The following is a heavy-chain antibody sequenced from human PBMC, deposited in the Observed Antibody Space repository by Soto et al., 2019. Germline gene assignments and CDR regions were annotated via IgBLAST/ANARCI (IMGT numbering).Heavy chain of an antibody. J-gene: IGHJ4*02. CDR2: IVGSGYST. CDR3: AKDNWYGGNSVFDY. CDR1: GFTFSSYA. D-gene: IGHD2-21*02. V-gene: IGHV3-23*01. Sequence: GGSLRLSCAASGFTFSSYAMSWVRQAPGKGLEWVSGIVGSGYSTHYADSVKGRFTISRDDSKNTLYLQMNSLRAEDTAVYYCAKDNWYGGNSVFDYWGQGTLVTVSS.